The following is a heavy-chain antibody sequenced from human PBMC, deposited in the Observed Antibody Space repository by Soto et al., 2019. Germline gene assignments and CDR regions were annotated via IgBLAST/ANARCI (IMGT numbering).Heavy chain of an antibody. CDR2: IKQDGSEK. V-gene: IGHV3-7*01. CDR1: GFTFSSYW. CDR3: ARGVFVVVPAAIPDAFDI. Sequence: GESLKISCAASGFTFSSYWMSWVRQAPGKGLEWVANIKQDGSEKYYVDSVKGRFTISRDNAKNSLYLQMNSLRAEDTAVYYCARGVFVVVPAAIPDAFDIWGQGTMVTVSS. D-gene: IGHD2-2*02. J-gene: IGHJ3*02.